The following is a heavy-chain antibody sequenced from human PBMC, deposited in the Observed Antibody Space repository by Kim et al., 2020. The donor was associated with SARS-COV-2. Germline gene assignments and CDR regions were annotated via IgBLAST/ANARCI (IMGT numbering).Heavy chain of an antibody. Sequence: SQTLSLTCAISGDSVSSDGAAWNWIRQSPSRGLEWLGRTYYRSKWYNDYSISVQSRVTVYPDTSKNQFSLQLDSVTPEDTAVYYCARAFGTGWSWGQGTLVTVSS. CDR2: TYYRSKWYN. CDR3: ARAFGTGWS. J-gene: IGHJ5*02. V-gene: IGHV6-1*01. CDR1: GDSVSSDGAA. D-gene: IGHD6-19*01.